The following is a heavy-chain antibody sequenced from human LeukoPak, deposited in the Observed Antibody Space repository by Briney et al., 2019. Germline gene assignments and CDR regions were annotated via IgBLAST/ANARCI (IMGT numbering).Heavy chain of an antibody. V-gene: IGHV4-39*01. CDR3: ARHRWQPFLNYGMDV. CDR2: IYYSGST. J-gene: IGHJ6*02. Sequence: KSSETLSLTCTVSGGSISSSSYYWGWIRQPPGKGLEWIGSIYYSGSTYYNPSLKSRVTISVDTSKNQFSLKLSSVTAADTAVYYCARHRWQPFLNYGMDVWGQGTTVTVSS. D-gene: IGHD5-24*01. CDR1: GGSISSSSYY.